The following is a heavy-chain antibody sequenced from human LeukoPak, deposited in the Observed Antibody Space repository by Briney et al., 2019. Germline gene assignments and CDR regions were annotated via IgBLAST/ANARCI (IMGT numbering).Heavy chain of an antibody. Sequence: SETLSLTCAVSGYSISSGYYWGWIRQPPGKGLEWLGSIYHSGSTYYNPSLKSRVTISVDTSKNQFSLKLSSVTAADTAVYYCARATGYCSSTSCYNYFDYWGQGTLVTVCS. CDR3: ARATGYCSSTSCYNYFDY. V-gene: IGHV4-38-2*01. J-gene: IGHJ4*02. D-gene: IGHD2-2*02. CDR2: IYHSGST. CDR1: GYSISSGYY.